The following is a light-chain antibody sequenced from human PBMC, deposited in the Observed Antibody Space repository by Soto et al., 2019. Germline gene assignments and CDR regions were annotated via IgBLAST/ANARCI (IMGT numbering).Light chain of an antibody. CDR3: CSYAGSYV. V-gene: IGLV2-23*01. CDR1: SSDVGSYNL. Sequence: QSALTQPASVSGSPGQSITIPCTGTSSDVGSYNLVSWYQQHPGKAPKLMIYEGSKRPSGVSNRFSGSKSGNTASLTISGLQAEDEADYYCCSYAGSYVFGTGTKLTVL. J-gene: IGLJ1*01. CDR2: EGS.